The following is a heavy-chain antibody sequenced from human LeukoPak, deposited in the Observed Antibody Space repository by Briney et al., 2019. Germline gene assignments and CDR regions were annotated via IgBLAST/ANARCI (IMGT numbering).Heavy chain of an antibody. CDR3: ARPFSNYGWFDP. J-gene: IGHJ5*02. CDR1: GFTFSSYG. V-gene: IGHV3-33*03. CDR2: IWNDGSNK. Sequence: GALRLSCTASGFTFSSYGMHWVRQAPGKGLEWVAVIWNDGSNKYYADSVKDRFTISKDNSKNTVYLQMNSLRAEDTAVYYCARPFSNYGWFDPWGQGTLVTVSS. D-gene: IGHD4-11*01.